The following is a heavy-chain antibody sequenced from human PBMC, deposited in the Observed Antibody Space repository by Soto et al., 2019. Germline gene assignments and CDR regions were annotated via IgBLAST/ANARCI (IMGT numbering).Heavy chain of an antibody. CDR1: GGSISSSSYY. J-gene: IGHJ4*02. D-gene: IGHD3-10*01. CDR3: ARRHFDGSGEFDY. Sequence: QLQLQESGPGLVKPSETLSLTCTVSGGSISSSSYYWGWIRQPPGKGLEWIGSIYYSGSTYYNPSLKSRVTKPVDTSKNQFSLKLSSVTAADTAVYYCARRHFDGSGEFDYWGQGTLVTVSS. V-gene: IGHV4-39*01. CDR2: IYYSGST.